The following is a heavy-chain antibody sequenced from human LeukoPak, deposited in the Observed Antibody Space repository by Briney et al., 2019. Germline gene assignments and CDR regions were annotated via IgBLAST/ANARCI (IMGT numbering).Heavy chain of an antibody. Sequence: SNTFSLTCAVYGGSFSGYYWSCSRPPPEKVLEWVGDINHSGSTNYNPSLKSLVTISVDTSKNQFSLKLSSVTAEDTAVYYCARGVDRPTDETNFDYWGQGTLVTVSS. CDR3: ARGVDRPTDETNFDY. CDR2: INHSGST. V-gene: IGHV4-34*01. D-gene: IGHD4-17*01. J-gene: IGHJ4*02. CDR1: GGSFSGYY.